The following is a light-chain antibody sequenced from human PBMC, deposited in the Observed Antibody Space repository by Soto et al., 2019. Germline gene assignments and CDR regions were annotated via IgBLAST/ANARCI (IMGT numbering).Light chain of an antibody. J-gene: IGKJ2*01. CDR3: QQYGNLPYT. V-gene: IGKV1-33*01. Sequence: DIQMTQSPSSLSASVGDRVTITCQASQDISNYLNWYQQKPGKAPKLLIYDASKLETGVPSRFSGSGSGTDLSVTISSLQPEDIATYHCQQYGNLPYTFGQGTKLEIK. CDR2: DAS. CDR1: QDISNY.